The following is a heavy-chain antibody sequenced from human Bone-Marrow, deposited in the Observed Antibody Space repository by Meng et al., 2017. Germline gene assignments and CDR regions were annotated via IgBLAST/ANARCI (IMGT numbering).Heavy chain of an antibody. CDR3: ARDLNAGGILVS. V-gene: IGHV4-30-4*01. CDR2: IYYSGST. Sequence: QVQLQESGPGLVRHSQTLSLTCTVSGGPISSGDYYWTLFRQPPGTGLEWIGYIYYSGSTYYNPSLNSRLTISVDTSKNQFSLKLSSVTAADTAVYYCARDLNAGGILVSWGQGTLVTVSS. CDR1: GGPISSGDYY. J-gene: IGHJ5*02. D-gene: IGHD3-16*01.